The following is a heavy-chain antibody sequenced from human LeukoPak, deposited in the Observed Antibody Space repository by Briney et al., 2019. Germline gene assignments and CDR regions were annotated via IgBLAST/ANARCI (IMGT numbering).Heavy chain of an antibody. J-gene: IGHJ4*02. D-gene: IGHD2-15*01. CDR1: GGSISSYY. CDR2: IYYSGST. V-gene: IGHV4-59*01. Sequence: SETLSLTCTVSGGSISSYYWSWIRQPPGKGLEWIGYIYYSGSTNYNPSLKSRVTISVDTSKNQFSLKLSSVTAADTAVYYCARFIGYFSGGSCYAPYYFDYWGQGTLVTVSS. CDR3: ARFIGYFSGGSCYAPYYFDY.